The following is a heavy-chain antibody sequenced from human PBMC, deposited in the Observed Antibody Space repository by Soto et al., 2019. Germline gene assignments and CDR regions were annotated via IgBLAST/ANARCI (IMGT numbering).Heavy chain of an antibody. D-gene: IGHD2-15*01. J-gene: IGHJ4*02. CDR1: GFTFSSYW. CDR2: IKQDGSEK. CDR3: ARAGYCSGGSCRYFDY. V-gene: IGHV3-7*01. Sequence: PGGSLRLSCAASGFTFSSYWMSWVRQAPGKGLEWVANIKQDGSEKYYVDSVKGRFTISRDNAKNSLYLQMNSLRAEDTAVYYCARAGYCSGGSCRYFDYWGQGTLVTVSS.